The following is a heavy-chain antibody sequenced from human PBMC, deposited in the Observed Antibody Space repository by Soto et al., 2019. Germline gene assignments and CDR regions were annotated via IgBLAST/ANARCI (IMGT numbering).Heavy chain of an antibody. CDR2: IYYTGNT. CDR3: ASGHDAYKVRY. V-gene: IGHV4-31*01. D-gene: IGHD1-1*01. CDR1: GGSISSGGTGSY. J-gene: IGHJ4*02. Sequence: QVQLQESGPGLVKPSQTLSLTCTVSGGSISSGGTGSYWTWIRQLPGKGLEWIGYIYYTGNTYYNPSLKSPPTISIDTSETQFSLKLTSVTAADTAVYFCASGHDAYKVRYWGQGTLVTVSS.